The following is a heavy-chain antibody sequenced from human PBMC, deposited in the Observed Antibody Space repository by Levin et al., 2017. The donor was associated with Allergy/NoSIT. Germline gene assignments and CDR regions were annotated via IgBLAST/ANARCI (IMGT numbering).Heavy chain of an antibody. D-gene: IGHD1-14*01. J-gene: IGHJ4*02. CDR2: ISWNSGSI. Sequence: GGSLRLSCAASGFTFDDYAMHWVRQAPGKGLEWVSGISWNSGSIGYADSVKGRFTISRDNAKNSLYLQMNSLRAEDTALYYCAKDPEPRPQNYYDYWGQGTLVTVSS. CDR1: GFTFDDYA. V-gene: IGHV3-9*01. CDR3: AKDPEPRPQNYYDY.